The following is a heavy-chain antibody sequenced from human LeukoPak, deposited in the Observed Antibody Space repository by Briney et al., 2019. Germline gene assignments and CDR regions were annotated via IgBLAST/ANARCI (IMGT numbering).Heavy chain of an antibody. Sequence: RLSCVVSAFTFSGYSMHWVRQAPGKGLEWVAFISHDGSNKYCADSLKGRFTISRDNSKNTLFLQMNSLRPEDTAVYYCARVGYDYNWYDAFDIWGQGTMVTVSS. CDR2: ISHDGSNK. V-gene: IGHV3-30*04. D-gene: IGHD1-1*01. CDR1: AFTFSGYS. CDR3: ARVGYDYNWYDAFDI. J-gene: IGHJ3*02.